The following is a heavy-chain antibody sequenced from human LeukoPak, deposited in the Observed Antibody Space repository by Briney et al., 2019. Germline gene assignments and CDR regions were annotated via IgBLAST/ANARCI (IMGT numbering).Heavy chain of an antibody. D-gene: IGHD1/OR15-1a*01. CDR1: GFTVSSNY. CDR2: IYSGGST. Sequence: TGGSLRLSCAASGFTVSSNYRSWVRQAPGKGLEWVSVIYSGGSTYYADSVKGRFTISRDNSKNTLYLQMNSLRAEDTAVYYCARAPRKLAAGNKYYFDYWGQGTLVTVSS. CDR3: ARAPRKLAAGNKYYFDY. V-gene: IGHV3-66*01. J-gene: IGHJ4*02.